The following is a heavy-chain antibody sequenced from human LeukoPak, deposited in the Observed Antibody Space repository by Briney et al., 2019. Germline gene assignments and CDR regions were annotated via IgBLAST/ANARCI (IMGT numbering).Heavy chain of an antibody. Sequence: GGSLSLSCAASGFTFDYYGMSWVRPAPGKGLEWVSGINWNGGSTGYADSVKGRFTISRDNAKNSLYLQMNNLRAEDTALYYCARRRVTVVRGVDITSYYFDYWGQGTLVTVSS. V-gene: IGHV3-20*04. CDR3: ARRRVTVVRGVDITSYYFDY. CDR1: GFTFDYYG. J-gene: IGHJ4*02. D-gene: IGHD3-10*01. CDR2: INWNGGST.